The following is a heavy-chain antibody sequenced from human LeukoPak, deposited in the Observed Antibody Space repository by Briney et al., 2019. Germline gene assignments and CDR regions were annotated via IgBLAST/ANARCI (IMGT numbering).Heavy chain of an antibody. CDR1: GFTFSSYA. V-gene: IGHV3-23*01. J-gene: IGHJ4*02. CDR3: AKAGLVRGGALDS. D-gene: IGHD4/OR15-4a*01. Sequence: GGTLRLSCAASGFTFSSYAMSWVRQAPGKGLEWVSAISGSGGYTYYADSVKGRFTISRDNSKNTLYLQTNSLRVEDTAVYYCAKAGLVRGGALDSWGQGTLVTVSS. CDR2: ISGSGGYT.